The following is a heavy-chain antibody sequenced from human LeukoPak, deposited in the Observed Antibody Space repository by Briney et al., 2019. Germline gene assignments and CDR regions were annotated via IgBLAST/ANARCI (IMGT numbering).Heavy chain of an antibody. J-gene: IGHJ4*02. Sequence: GASVTVSFTSSGYTFTGYYMHWVRQAPGQGLEWMGWINPNSGGTNYAQKFHGSVTITRDTSISTAYMELSRLRSDDTAVYYCASDYYGSGSYYNSLDYWGQGTLVTVSS. CDR1: GYTFTGYY. V-gene: IGHV1-2*02. CDR3: ASDYYGSGSYYNSLDY. D-gene: IGHD3-10*01. CDR2: INPNSGGT.